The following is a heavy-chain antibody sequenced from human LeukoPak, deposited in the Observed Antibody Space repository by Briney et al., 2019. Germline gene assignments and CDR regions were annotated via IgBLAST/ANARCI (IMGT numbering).Heavy chain of an antibody. CDR2: IVPTGDKR. CDR3: AQDISWFAFHM. Sequence: QAGGSLRLSCAASGFTFRNFGMNWVRQAPGKGLQWVSGIVPTGDKRYYGASFEGRFTISRDNFKNTVYLEMNSLRADDTALYYCAQDISWFAFHMWGQGTRVTVST. CDR1: GFTFRNFG. D-gene: IGHD3-10*01. J-gene: IGHJ3*02. V-gene: IGHV3-23*01.